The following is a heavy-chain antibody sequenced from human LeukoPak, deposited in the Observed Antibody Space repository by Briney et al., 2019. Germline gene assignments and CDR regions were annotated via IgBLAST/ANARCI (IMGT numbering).Heavy chain of an antibody. D-gene: IGHD6-6*01. CDR2: ISGSGGST. J-gene: IGHJ4*02. CDR3: ARDRRPNIASRTFDY. V-gene: IGHV3-23*01. CDR1: GFIFSDYA. Sequence: GGSLRLSCAASGFIFSDYAMNWVRQAPGKGLEWVSVISGSGGSTYYADSVKGRVTISRDNSKNTLYLQMNSLRAGDTAVYYCARDRRPNIASRTFDYWGQGTLVTVSS.